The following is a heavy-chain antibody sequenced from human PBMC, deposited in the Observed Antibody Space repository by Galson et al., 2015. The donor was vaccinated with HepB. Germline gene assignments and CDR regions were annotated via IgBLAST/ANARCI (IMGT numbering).Heavy chain of an antibody. CDR2: ISGSGGST. Sequence: SLRLSCAASGFTFSSYAMSWVRQAPGKGLEWVSAISGSGGSTYYADSVKGRFTISRDNSKNTLYLQMNSLRAEDTAVYYCASGVFTGSSTGQTDGLLWFGELSYYYGMDVWGQGTTVTVSS. D-gene: IGHD3-10*01. CDR3: ASGVFTGSSTGQTDGLLWFGELSYYYGMDV. CDR1: GFTFSSYA. V-gene: IGHV3-23*01. J-gene: IGHJ6*02.